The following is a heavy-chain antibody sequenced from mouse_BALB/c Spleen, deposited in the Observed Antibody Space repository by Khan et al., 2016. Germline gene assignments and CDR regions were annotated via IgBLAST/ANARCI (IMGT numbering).Heavy chain of an antibody. J-gene: IGHJ3*01. CDR2: IHYRTST. V-gene: IGHV3-1*02. D-gene: IGHD2-4*01. CDR1: GFSITSGYS. Sequence: EVQLQESGPDLVKPSQSLSLTCTFTGFSITSGYSWHWIRQFPGNKLEWMGYIHYRTSTNYNPSLQSRISITRDTSKNQFFLQLNSVTTEDTAIYYSAGSFYYDYPWFACWGQGALVTVSA. CDR3: AGSFYYDYPWFAC.